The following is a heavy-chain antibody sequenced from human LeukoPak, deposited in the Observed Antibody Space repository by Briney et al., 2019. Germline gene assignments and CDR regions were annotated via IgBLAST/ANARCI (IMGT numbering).Heavy chain of an antibody. J-gene: IGHJ5*02. CDR2: ISAYNGNT. Sequence: GASVKVSCKASGYTFTSYGISRVRQAPGQGLEWMGWISAYNGNTNYAQKLQGRVTMTTDTSTSTAYMELRSLRSDDTAVYYCARVVVVAAHNWFDPWGQGTLVTVSS. V-gene: IGHV1-18*01. CDR3: ARVVVVAAHNWFDP. D-gene: IGHD2-15*01. CDR1: GYTFTSYG.